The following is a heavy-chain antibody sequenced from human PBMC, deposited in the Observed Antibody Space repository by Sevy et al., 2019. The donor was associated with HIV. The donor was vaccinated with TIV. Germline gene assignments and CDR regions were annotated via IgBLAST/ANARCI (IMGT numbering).Heavy chain of an antibody. J-gene: IGHJ6*02. D-gene: IGHD6-13*01. CDR1: GGSISSYY. CDR3: ARDSRWGRYYYGMDV. Sequence: SETLSLTCSVSGGSISSYYWSWIRQPPGKGLEWIGYIYYSGSTNYNPALKSRVTISVDTSKNQFSLKLSSVTAADTAVYYCARDSRWGRYYYGMDVWGQGTTVTVSS. CDR2: IYYSGST. V-gene: IGHV4-59*13.